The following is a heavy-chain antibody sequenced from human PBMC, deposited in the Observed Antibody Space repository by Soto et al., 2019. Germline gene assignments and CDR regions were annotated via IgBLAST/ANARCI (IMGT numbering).Heavy chain of an antibody. J-gene: IGHJ5*02. D-gene: IGHD2-2*01. Sequence: RASVKVSCKTSGYTFSNYGSTWVLQAPGQPLEWLGWISLYSDGTNYAQKFQGRVSMTTDTSTTTAYMELRSLRSDDTAVYYCARVVPGAEAWFGPWGQGTLVTVS. V-gene: IGHV1-18*01. CDR2: ISLYSDGT. CDR1: GYTFSNYG. CDR3: ARVVPGAEAWFGP.